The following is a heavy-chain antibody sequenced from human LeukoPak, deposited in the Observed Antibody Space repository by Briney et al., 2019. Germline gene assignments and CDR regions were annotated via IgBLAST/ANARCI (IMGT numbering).Heavy chain of an antibody. J-gene: IGHJ4*02. V-gene: IGHV4-61*01. Sequence: SEALSLTCTVSGGSVSSGFYYWSWIRQPPGKGLELIGRIWTSGSTNYNPSLESRVTMSVDTSKNQFSLKLSSVTAADTAVYYCARESRIVGATDYWGQGTLVTVSS. CDR1: GGSVSSGFYY. CDR2: IWTSGST. CDR3: ARESRIVGATDY. D-gene: IGHD1-26*01.